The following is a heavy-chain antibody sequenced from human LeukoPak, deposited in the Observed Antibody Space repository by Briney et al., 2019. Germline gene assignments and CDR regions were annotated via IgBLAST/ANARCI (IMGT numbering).Heavy chain of an antibody. D-gene: IGHD3-16*01. CDR2: ISSSGSTI. Sequence: GGSLRLSCAASGFTFSDYYMSWICQAPGKGLEWVSYISSSGSTIYYADSVKGRFTISRDNAKNSLYLQMNSLRAEDTAVYYCARVPRSFFYYYGMDVWGQGTTVTVSS. V-gene: IGHV3-11*01. CDR3: ARVPRSFFYYYGMDV. CDR1: GFTFSDYY. J-gene: IGHJ6*02.